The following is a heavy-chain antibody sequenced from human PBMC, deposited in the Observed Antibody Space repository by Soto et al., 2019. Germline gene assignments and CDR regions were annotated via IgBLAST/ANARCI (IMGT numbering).Heavy chain of an antibody. J-gene: IGHJ4*02. Sequence: QVQLVESGGGVVQPGGSLRLSCATSGFIFNTYGMQWVRQSPGEGLEWVAVMANDGSYQYYADSVKGRFTISRDNSKNTLYLQMDSLRREDTAVYYCARSIGGSSYYPPDYWGQGTLVTVSS. V-gene: IGHV3-30*03. CDR3: ARSIGGSSYYPPDY. CDR1: GFIFNTYG. D-gene: IGHD2-15*01. CDR2: MANDGSYQ.